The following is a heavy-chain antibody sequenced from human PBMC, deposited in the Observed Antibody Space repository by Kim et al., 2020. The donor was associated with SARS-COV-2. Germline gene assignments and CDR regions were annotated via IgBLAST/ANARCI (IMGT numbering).Heavy chain of an antibody. CDR1: GFTFSSYA. D-gene: IGHD4-17*01. V-gene: IGHV3-30-3*01. Sequence: GGSLRLSCAASGFTFSSYAMHWVRQAPGKGLEWVALISYDGSNKYYADSVKGRFTISRDNSKNTLYLQMNSLGAEDTAVYYCARCTRTMTMYYNGMDVWGQGTTVTVSS. J-gene: IGHJ6*02. CDR3: ARCTRTMTMYYNGMDV. CDR2: ISYDGSNK.